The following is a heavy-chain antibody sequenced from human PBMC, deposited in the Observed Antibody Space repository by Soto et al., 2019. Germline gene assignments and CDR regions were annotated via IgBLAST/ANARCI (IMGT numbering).Heavy chain of an antibody. J-gene: IGHJ4*02. V-gene: IGHV1-46*01. CDR3: ARGDYYDSSGYYRIDY. CDR2: INPSGGST. D-gene: IGHD3-22*01. Sequence: QVQLVQSGAEVKKPGASVKVSCKASGYTFTSYYMHWVRQAPGQGLEWRGIINPSGGSTSYAQKFQGKVTMTRDTSTSTVYMELSSLRSEDTAVYYCARGDYYDSSGYYRIDYWGQGTLVTVSS. CDR1: GYTFTSYY.